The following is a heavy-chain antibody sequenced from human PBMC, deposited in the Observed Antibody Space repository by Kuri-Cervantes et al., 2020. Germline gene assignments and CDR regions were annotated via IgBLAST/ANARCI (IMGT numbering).Heavy chain of an antibody. CDR1: GFNLSTYG. CDR2: IRYNGVDK. J-gene: IGHJ4*02. CDR3: ATVDTWAQPYFDS. D-gene: IGHD1-26*01. V-gene: IGHV3-30*02. Sequence: GGSLRLSCAVSGFNLSTYGMHWVRQAPGTGLEWVALIRYNGVDKYYADSVTGRFTISRDNSKNTLYLQMNSLRSEDTAVYYCATVDTWAQPYFDSWGQGTLVTVSS.